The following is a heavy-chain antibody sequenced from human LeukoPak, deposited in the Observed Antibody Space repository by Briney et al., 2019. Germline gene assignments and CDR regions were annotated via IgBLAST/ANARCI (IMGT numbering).Heavy chain of an antibody. J-gene: IGHJ4*02. CDR1: GFTISNAW. Sequence: PGGSLRLSCAASGFTISNAWMSWVRQAPGKGLEWVGRIKDKTDGGTTDYAAPVKGRFTIPRDDSKNTLYLQMNSLETEDTAVYYCTTDLGYSGYDLIIPFDYWGQGTLVTVSS. CDR3: TTDLGYSGYDLIIPFDY. V-gene: IGHV3-15*01. D-gene: IGHD5-12*01. CDR2: IKDKTDGGTT.